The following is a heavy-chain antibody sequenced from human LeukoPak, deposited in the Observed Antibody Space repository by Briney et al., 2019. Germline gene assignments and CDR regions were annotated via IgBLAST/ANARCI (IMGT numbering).Heavy chain of an antibody. D-gene: IGHD4-23*01. Sequence: ASVKVSCKASGYTFTSYYMHWVRQAPGQGLEWMGIVNPSGGSTTYAQKLQGRVTMTRDMSTSTVYMELRSLRSEDTAVYYCARDRGNSLLDYWGQGTLITVS. J-gene: IGHJ4*02. CDR1: GYTFTSYY. CDR3: ARDRGNSLLDY. CDR2: VNPSGGST. V-gene: IGHV1-46*01.